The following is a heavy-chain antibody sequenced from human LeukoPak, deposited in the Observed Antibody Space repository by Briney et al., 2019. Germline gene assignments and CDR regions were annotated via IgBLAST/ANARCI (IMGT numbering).Heavy chain of an antibody. CDR3: ARGIAVAGTLVY. Sequence: PGGSLRLSCAASGFTFSSYAMHWVRQAPGEGLEWVAVISYDGSNKYYADSVKGRFTISRDNSKNTLYLQMNSLRAEDTAVYYCARGIAVAGTLVYWGQGTLVTVSS. J-gene: IGHJ4*02. CDR1: GFTFSSYA. D-gene: IGHD6-19*01. CDR2: ISYDGSNK. V-gene: IGHV3-30-3*01.